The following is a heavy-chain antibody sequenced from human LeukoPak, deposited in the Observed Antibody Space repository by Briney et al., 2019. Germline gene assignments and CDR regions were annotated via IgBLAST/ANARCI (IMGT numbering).Heavy chain of an antibody. CDR1: GFTFRNYW. Sequence: PGGSLRLSCAASGFTFRNYWMSWVRQAPGKGLEWVANIKEDGSEKYYVDSVKGRFTISRDNAKNSLYLQMNSLRAEDTAVYYCANLRLPGFDSWGQGTLVTVSS. J-gene: IGHJ5*01. D-gene: IGHD2-21*02. V-gene: IGHV3-7*01. CDR2: IKEDGSEK. CDR3: ANLRLPGFDS.